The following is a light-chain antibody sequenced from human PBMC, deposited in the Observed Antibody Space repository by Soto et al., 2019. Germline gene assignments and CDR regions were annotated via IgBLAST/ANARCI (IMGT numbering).Light chain of an antibody. CDR3: QEHNSYSRT. J-gene: IGKJ1*01. CDR2: KAS. V-gene: IGKV1-5*03. Sequence: ETQMTQSPSTLSASVGDRVIITCRASQDIVRWLAWYQQKPGKAPKLLIYKASTLESGVPLRFSGSGSGTELTLTSSSLHPDDFATYYCQEHNSYSRTVGQGTRVEAK. CDR1: QDIVRW.